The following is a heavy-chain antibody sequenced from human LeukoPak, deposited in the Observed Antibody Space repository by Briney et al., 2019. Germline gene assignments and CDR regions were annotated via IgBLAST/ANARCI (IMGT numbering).Heavy chain of an antibody. Sequence: PSETLSLTCTVSGGSISSGDYYWSRIRQPPGKGLEWIGYIYYSGSTYYNPSLKSRVTISVDTSKNQFSLKLSSVTAADTAVYYCARYKPRLGGFDYWGQGTLVTVSS. CDR1: GGSISSGDYY. CDR3: ARYKPRLGGFDY. CDR2: IYYSGST. V-gene: IGHV4-30-4*01. J-gene: IGHJ4*02. D-gene: IGHD3-16*01.